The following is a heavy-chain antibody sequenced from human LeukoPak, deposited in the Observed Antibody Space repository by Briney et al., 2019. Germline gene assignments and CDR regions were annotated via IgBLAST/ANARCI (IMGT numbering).Heavy chain of an antibody. Sequence: SETLSLTCTVSGDSISSSSYYWGWIRQPPGKGLEWMGRIYCSGSTYYNSSLKSRVTISEDTTKNKFTLKLCAVTAADSAVYYCPRLSRGTVPTPHYHMDVGGKGPTVSIPS. CDR1: GDSISSSSYY. CDR2: IYCSGST. D-gene: IGHD4-17*01. J-gene: IGHJ6*03. V-gene: IGHV4-39*01. CDR3: PRLSRGTVPTPHYHMDV.